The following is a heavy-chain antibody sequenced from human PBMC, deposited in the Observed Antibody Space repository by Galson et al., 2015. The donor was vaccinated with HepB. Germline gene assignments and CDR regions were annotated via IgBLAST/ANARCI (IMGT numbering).Heavy chain of an antibody. J-gene: IGHJ6*03. Sequence: SLRLSCAASGFTFRSYGMHWVRQAPGKGLEWVAVISYDGSNKYYADSVKGRFTISRDNSKNTLYLQMNSLRAEDTAVYYCACNYGPYVYYHIHASSRGTAGTAAS. CDR1: GFTFRSYG. D-gene: IGHD4-11*01. CDR3: ACNYGPYVYYHIHA. CDR2: ISYDGSNK. V-gene: IGHV3-30*19.